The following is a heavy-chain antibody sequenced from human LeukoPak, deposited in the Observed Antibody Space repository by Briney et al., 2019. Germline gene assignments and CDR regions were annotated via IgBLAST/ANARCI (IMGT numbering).Heavy chain of an antibody. CDR3: ARHPLKAYVSDWFDP. D-gene: IGHD3-10*02. CDR2: IFYSGST. Sequence: SETLSLTCTVSGGSISSRSYYWGWLRQPPGKGLEWIASIFYSGSTYHNPSLKSRVTISVDPSKSQFSLKLSSVTAADTAVYFCARHPLKAYVSDWFDPWGQGTLVTVSS. J-gene: IGHJ5*02. V-gene: IGHV4-39*01. CDR1: GGSISSRSYY.